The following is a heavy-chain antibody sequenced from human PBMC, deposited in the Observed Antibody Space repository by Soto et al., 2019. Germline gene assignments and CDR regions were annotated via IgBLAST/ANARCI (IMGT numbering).Heavy chain of an antibody. CDR3: ARGRAVIAVAGRGKSFQY. V-gene: IGHV1-2*02. CDR1: GYIFSGYF. CDR2: INPISGGT. Sequence: ASVKVSCKTSGYIFSGYFIHWVRQAPGQGLEWMGWINPISGGTHYAPKFQARVTMTRDTSINTGYMELSGLTSDDTAVYFCARGRAVIAVAGRGKSFQYWGQGTQVTVSS. J-gene: IGHJ1*01. D-gene: IGHD6-19*01.